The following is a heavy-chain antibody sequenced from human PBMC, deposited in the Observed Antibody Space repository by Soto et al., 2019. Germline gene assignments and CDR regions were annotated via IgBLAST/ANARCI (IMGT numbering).Heavy chain of an antibody. CDR2: IVVGSGNT. J-gene: IGHJ6*02. D-gene: IGHD1-26*01. CDR1: GFTFTSSA. CDR3: AADRLWELVYGMDV. Sequence: ASVKVSCKASGFTFTSSAVQWVRQARGQRLEWIGWIVVGSGNTNYAQKFQERVTITRDMSTSTAYMELSSLRSEDTAVYYCAADRLWELVYGMDVWGQGTTVTAP. V-gene: IGHV1-58*01.